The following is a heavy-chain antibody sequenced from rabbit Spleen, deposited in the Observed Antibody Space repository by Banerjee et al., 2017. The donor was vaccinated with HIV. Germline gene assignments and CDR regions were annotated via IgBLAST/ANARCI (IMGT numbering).Heavy chain of an antibody. CDR1: GFSFSDRDV. Sequence: QEQLEESGGGLVKPEGSLTLTCKASGFSFSDRDVMCWVRQAPGKGLEWIACINTATGKAVYASWAKGRFTISKTSSTTVALQMTSLTAADTATYFCARGDSSSGWGFNLWGQGTLVTVS. D-gene: IGHD4-1*01. J-gene: IGHJ4*01. CDR3: ARGDSSSGWGFNL. V-gene: IGHV1S45*01. CDR2: INTATGKA.